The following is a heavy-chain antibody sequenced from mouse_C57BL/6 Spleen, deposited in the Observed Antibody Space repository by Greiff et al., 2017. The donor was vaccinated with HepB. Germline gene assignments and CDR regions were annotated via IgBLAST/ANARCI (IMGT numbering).Heavy chain of an antibody. Sequence: QVQLQQPGAELVKPGASVKLSCKASGYTFTSYWMQWVKQRPGQGLEWIGEIDPSDSYTNYNQKFKGKATLTVDTSSSTAYMQLSSLTSEDSAVYYWARSDYGSSYVGYFDVWGTGTTVTVSS. CDR3: ARSDYGSSYVGYFDV. D-gene: IGHD1-1*01. CDR2: IDPSDSYT. J-gene: IGHJ1*03. V-gene: IGHV1-50*01. CDR1: GYTFTSYW.